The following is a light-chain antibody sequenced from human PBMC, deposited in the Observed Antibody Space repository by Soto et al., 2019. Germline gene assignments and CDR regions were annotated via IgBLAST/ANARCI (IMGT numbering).Light chain of an antibody. Sequence: EIVMTQSPATLSVSPGERATLSCRASQSVSSNLAWYQQKPGQAPRLLIYGASTRATGIPARFRGSGSGTEFTLPISSLQSEDFAVSYCQQYNNWPRTFGQGAKVEIK. V-gene: IGKV3-15*01. CDR2: GAS. CDR3: QQYNNWPRT. CDR1: QSVSSN. J-gene: IGKJ1*01.